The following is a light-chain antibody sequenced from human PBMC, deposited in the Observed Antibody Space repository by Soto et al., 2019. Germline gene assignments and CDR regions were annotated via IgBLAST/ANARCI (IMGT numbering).Light chain of an antibody. J-gene: IGKJ4*01. CDR1: QSVSGY. CDR2: GAS. Sequence: EIVLTQSPATLSLSPGERATLSCRASQSVSGYLAWYQQKPGQAPRLLIHGASNRATGIPARFSGSGSGTDLSLTISSLEPEDFAVYYCQQRINWPVTFGGGTKVEIK. CDR3: QQRINWPVT. V-gene: IGKV3-11*01.